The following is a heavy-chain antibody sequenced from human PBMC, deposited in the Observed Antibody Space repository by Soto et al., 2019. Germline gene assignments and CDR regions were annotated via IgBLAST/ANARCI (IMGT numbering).Heavy chain of an antibody. CDR3: ARVNSGSIWFGEPWGWFDP. J-gene: IGHJ5*02. D-gene: IGHD3-10*01. Sequence: GGSLRLSCAASGFTFSSYGMHWVRQAPGKGLEWVAVIWYDGSNKYYADSVKGRFTISRDNSKNTLYLQMNSLRAEDTAVYYCARVNSGSIWFGEPWGWFDPWGQGTLVTVSS. CDR1: GFTFSSYG. V-gene: IGHV3-33*01. CDR2: IWYDGSNK.